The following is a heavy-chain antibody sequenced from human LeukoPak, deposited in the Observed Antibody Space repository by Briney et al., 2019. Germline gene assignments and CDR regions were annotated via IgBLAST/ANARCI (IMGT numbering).Heavy chain of an antibody. J-gene: IGHJ3*02. Sequence: GRSLRLSCAASEATVTSNYLSWVRQAPGKGLQWVSVIYPGGDIYYSDSVKGRFIISRDNSKNTLSLQMNSLTADDTAVYYCVRGPRYYDDSGFHYGVFDIWGQGTVVTVSS. CDR3: VRGPRYYDDSGFHYGVFDI. D-gene: IGHD3-22*01. V-gene: IGHV3-53*01. CDR2: IYPGGDI. CDR1: EATVTSNY.